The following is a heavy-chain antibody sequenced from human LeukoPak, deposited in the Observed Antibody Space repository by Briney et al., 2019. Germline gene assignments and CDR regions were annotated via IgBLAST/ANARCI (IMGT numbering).Heavy chain of an antibody. CDR3: ARDRPAGTRVYFDY. CDR1: GFTVSSNY. V-gene: IGHV3-66*01. CDR2: IYSGGST. D-gene: IGHD6-19*01. Sequence: GGSLRLSCAASGFTVSSNYMSWVRQAPGKGLEWVSVIYSGGSTYYADSVKGRFTISRDNSKNTLYLQMNSLRAEDTAVYYCARDRPAGTRVYFDYWGQGTLVTVSS. J-gene: IGHJ4*02.